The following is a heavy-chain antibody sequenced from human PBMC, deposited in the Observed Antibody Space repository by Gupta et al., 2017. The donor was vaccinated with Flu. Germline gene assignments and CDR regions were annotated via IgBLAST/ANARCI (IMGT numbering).Heavy chain of an antibody. Sequence: QLQLQESVPGLVKPSAPLSLTCTVSGVSIRSSSYYLGWIRQPPGKGLEGIGSIYYSGSTYYNPSLKSRVTISVDTSKNQFSLELSSVTAADTAVYYCARYYYDSSGYYVRWRVTYFDYWGQGTLVTVSS. CDR2: IYYSGST. CDR3: ARYYYDSSGYYVRWRVTYFDY. CDR1: GVSIRSSSYY. J-gene: IGHJ4*02. V-gene: IGHV4-39*01. D-gene: IGHD3-22*01.